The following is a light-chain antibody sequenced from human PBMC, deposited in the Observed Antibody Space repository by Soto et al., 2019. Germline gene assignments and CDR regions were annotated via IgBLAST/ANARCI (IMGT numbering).Light chain of an antibody. J-gene: IGLJ1*01. CDR3: QVWDDNSDHHV. Sequence: YELTQTSSVSVAPGQTARISCGGNNIGGKSVHWYQQKPGQAPVVVVYDDSDRPSGIPERFSGSNSGDTATLTISRVEAGDEADYHCQVWDDNSDHHVFGTGTKVTVL. CDR2: DDS. CDR1: NIGGKS. V-gene: IGLV3-21*02.